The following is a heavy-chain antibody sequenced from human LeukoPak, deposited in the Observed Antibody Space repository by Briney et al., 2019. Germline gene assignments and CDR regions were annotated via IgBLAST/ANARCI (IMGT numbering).Heavy chain of an antibody. D-gene: IGHD4-11*01. CDR2: ISYDGSNK. CDR3: ARGKGATTVRGTNWFDS. Sequence: GRSLRLSCAASGFTFSSYAMHWVRQAPGKGLEWVAVISYDGSNKYYADSVKGRFTISRDNSKNTLYLQMNSLRAEDTAVYYCARGKGATTVRGTNWFDSWGQGTLVTVSS. CDR1: GFTFSSYA. V-gene: IGHV3-30-3*01. J-gene: IGHJ5*01.